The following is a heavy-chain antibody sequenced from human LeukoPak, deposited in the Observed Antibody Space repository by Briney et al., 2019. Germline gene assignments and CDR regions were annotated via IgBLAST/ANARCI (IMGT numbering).Heavy chain of an antibody. CDR1: GFTFSSYA. CDR2: ISGSGGST. CDR3: AKSYSSSWYNWFDP. V-gene: IGHV3-23*01. Sequence: GGSLRLSCPASGFTFSSYAMSWVRQAPGKGLAWVSAISGSGGSTYYADSVKGRFTISRDNPKNTLYLQMNSLRADATAVYYCAKSYSSSWYNWFDPWGQGTLVTVSS. D-gene: IGHD6-13*01. J-gene: IGHJ5*02.